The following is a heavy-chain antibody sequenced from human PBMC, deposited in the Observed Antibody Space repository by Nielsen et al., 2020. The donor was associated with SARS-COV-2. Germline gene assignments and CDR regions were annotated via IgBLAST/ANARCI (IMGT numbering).Heavy chain of an antibody. J-gene: IGHJ4*02. D-gene: IGHD3-9*01. V-gene: IGHV4-31*03. CDR3: ARQNRKKDWLLSPHYYFDY. Sequence: SETLSLTCTVSGGSISSGGYYWSWIRQHPGKGLEWIGYIYYSGSTYYNPSLKSRVTISVDTSKNQFSLKLSPVTAADTAVYYCARQNRKKDWLLSPHYYFDYWGQGTLVTVSS. CDR2: IYYSGST. CDR1: GGSISSGGYY.